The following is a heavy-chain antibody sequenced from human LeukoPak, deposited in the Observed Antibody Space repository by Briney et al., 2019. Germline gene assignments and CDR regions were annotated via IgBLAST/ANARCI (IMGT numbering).Heavy chain of an antibody. D-gene: IGHD3-22*01. Sequence: PSETLSLTCTVSGGSISSSSYYWGWIRQPPGKGLEWIGSIYYSGSTCYNPSLKSRVTISVDTSKNQFSLKLSSVTATDTAVYYCARSSTGYRLARDAFDIWGQGTVVTVSS. J-gene: IGHJ3*02. CDR3: ARSSTGYRLARDAFDI. CDR1: GGSISSSSYY. CDR2: IYYSGST. V-gene: IGHV4-39*01.